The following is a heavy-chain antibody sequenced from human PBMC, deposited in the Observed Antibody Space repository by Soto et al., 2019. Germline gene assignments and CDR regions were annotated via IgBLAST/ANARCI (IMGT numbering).Heavy chain of an antibody. CDR2: ISGYNGHT. D-gene: IGHD3-16*01. CDR1: GYTFTTYG. Sequence: VQLVQSGAELRKPGASVKVSCKASGYTFTTYGISWVRQAPGQGLEWMGWISGYNGHTKYAQKFQGRVTMTTDTSTSTVYMDLRSLRSDDTAVYYCAREGEMPYYYYGLDVWGQGTTVTVSS. V-gene: IGHV1-18*01. J-gene: IGHJ6*02. CDR3: AREGEMPYYYYGLDV.